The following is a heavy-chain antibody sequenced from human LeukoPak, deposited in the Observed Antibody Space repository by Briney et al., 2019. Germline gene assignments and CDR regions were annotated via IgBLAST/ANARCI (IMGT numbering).Heavy chain of an antibody. CDR2: IYYSGST. CDR3: ARSIAARKFAGFDY. Sequence: SQTLSLTCTVSGGSISSGGYYWSWIRQHPGKGLEWIGYIYYSGSTYYNPSLKSRVTISVDTSKNQFSLKLSSVTAADTAVYYCARSIAARKFAGFDYWGQGTLVTVSS. CDR1: GGSISSGGYY. D-gene: IGHD6-6*01. V-gene: IGHV4-31*03. J-gene: IGHJ4*02.